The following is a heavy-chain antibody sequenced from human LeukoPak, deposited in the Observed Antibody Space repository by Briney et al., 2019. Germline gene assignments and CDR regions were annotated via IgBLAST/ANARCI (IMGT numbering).Heavy chain of an antibody. V-gene: IGHV3-53*01. CDR1: GFTVSSNY. D-gene: IGHD6-13*01. Sequence: GGSLRLSCAASGFTVSSNYMSWVCQAPGKGLEWVSVIYSGGSTYYADSVKGRFTISRDNSKNTLYLQMNSLRAEDTAVYYCAREAAAGSLMAWGQGTLVTVSS. J-gene: IGHJ4*02. CDR2: IYSGGST. CDR3: AREAAAGSLMA.